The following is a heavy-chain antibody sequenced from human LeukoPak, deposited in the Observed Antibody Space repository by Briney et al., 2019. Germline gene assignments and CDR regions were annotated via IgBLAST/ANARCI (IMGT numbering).Heavy chain of an antibody. Sequence: PGGSLRLSCAASGFTFSSYWMSWVRQAPGKGLEWVANIKQDGSEKYYVDSVKGRFTISRDNAKNSLYLQMNSLRAEDTAVYYCARPMGGDSSSWYSINYYYYYGMDVWGQGTTVTVSS. CDR2: IKQDGSEK. D-gene: IGHD6-13*01. CDR3: ARPMGGDSSSWYSINYYYYYGMDV. J-gene: IGHJ6*02. CDR1: GFTFSSYW. V-gene: IGHV3-7*03.